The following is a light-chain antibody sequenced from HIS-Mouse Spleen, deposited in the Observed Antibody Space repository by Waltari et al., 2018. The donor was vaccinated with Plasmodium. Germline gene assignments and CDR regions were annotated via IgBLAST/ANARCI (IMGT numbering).Light chain of an antibody. J-gene: IGKJ2*01. CDR2: WAS. CDR1: QSVLYSSNNKNY. CDR3: QQYYSTPPYT. Sequence: DIVMTQSPDSLAVSLGERATINCKSSQSVLYSSNNKNYLAWYQQKPGQPPTVLIYWASTRESGVPDRFSGSGSGTDFTLTISSLQAEDVAVYYCQQYYSTPPYTFGQGTKLEIK. V-gene: IGKV4-1*01.